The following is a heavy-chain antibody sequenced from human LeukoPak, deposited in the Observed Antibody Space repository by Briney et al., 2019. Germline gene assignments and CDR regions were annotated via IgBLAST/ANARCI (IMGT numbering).Heavy chain of an antibody. J-gene: IGHJ4*02. CDR3: ARAKIQLWLDY. V-gene: IGHV1-2*02. D-gene: IGHD5-18*01. CDR1: GYTFSAYY. CDR2: INPSNGDT. Sequence: ASVKVSCKASGYTFSAYYIHWVRQAPGQGLEWMAWINPSNGDTNYAQKFQGRVTMTRDTSISTAYMELSRLRSDDTAVYYCARAKIQLWLDYWGQGTLVTVSS.